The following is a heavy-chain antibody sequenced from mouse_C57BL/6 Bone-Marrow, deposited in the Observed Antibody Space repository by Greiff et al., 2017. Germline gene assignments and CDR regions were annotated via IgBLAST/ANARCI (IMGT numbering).Heavy chain of an antibody. D-gene: IGHD1-1*01. V-gene: IGHV1-72*01. CDR3: ARTYYGSSYWYAMDY. Sequence: QVQLQQPGAELVKPGASVKLSCKASGYTFTSYWMHWVKQRPGRGLEWIGRIDPTSGGTKYTEKFKSKATLTVDKSSSTAYMQLSSLTSSCSAVYYCARTYYGSSYWYAMDYWGQGNSVTVSS. J-gene: IGHJ4*01. CDR1: GYTFTSYW. CDR2: IDPTSGGT.